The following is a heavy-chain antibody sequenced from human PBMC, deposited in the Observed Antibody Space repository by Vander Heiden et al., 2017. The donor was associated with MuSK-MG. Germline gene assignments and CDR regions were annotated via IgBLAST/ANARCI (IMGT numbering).Heavy chain of an antibody. J-gene: IGHJ4*02. CDR1: GGSISRSSYY. Sequence: QLQLQDSGPGLVQPSETLSLPCTVSGGSISRSSYYWGWIRQPPGKGLEWIGNIYYSGSTFYNPSLKSRVSVSVDTSKNQFSLKLSSVTAADTAVYYCARYGNTGFDYWGQGTLVTVSS. CDR3: ARYGNTGFDY. D-gene: IGHD1-1*01. CDR2: IYYSGST. V-gene: IGHV4-39*01.